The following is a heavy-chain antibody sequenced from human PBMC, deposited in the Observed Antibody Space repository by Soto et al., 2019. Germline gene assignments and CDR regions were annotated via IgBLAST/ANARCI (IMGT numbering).Heavy chain of an antibody. D-gene: IGHD2-15*01. CDR1: GLTFSSYG. CDR3: AKGTSYCSGIYCFSGEYLYYMDV. CDR2: IGARGVST. V-gene: IGHV3-23*01. Sequence: EVHLLESGGGLVQPGGSLRISCAASGLTFSSYGMAWVRQAPGKGLEWVSGIGARGVSTDYADSVKGRFTISRDNSNKMLFLQMNSLRAEDTAVYYCAKGTSYCSGIYCFSGEYLYYMDVWGKGTTVTVSS. J-gene: IGHJ6*03.